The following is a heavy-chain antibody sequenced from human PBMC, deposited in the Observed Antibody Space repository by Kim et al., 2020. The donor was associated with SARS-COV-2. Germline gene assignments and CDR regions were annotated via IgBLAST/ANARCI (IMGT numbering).Heavy chain of an antibody. CDR2: ISGSGAST. J-gene: IGHJ1*01. V-gene: IGHV3-23*01. CDR3: AREDQFLELHHYALGH. D-gene: IGHD1-7*01. CDR1: GFSFTSYD. Sequence: GGSLRLSCAASGFSFTSYDMSWVRQAPGKGLEWVSAISGSGASTYYADSVKGRFTISRDNSKNTLYLQMNSLRAEDTALYYCAREDQFLELHHYALGHWG.